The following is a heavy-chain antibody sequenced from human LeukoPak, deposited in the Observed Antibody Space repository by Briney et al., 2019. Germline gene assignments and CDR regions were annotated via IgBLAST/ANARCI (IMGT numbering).Heavy chain of an antibody. V-gene: IGHV4-39*01. D-gene: IGHD4-11*01. Sequence: SETLSLTCTVSGGSISSSSYYWGWIRQPPGKGLEWIGSIYYSGSTYYNPSLKSRVTISVDTSKNQFSLKLSPVTAADTAVYYCARHPMTTPLDYWGQGTLVTVSS. J-gene: IGHJ4*02. CDR3: ARHPMTTPLDY. CDR1: GGSISSSSYY. CDR2: IYYSGST.